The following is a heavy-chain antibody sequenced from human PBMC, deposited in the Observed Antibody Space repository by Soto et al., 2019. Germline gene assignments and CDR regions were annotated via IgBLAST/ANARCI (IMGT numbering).Heavy chain of an antibody. V-gene: IGHV3-53*04. CDR2: IYSGGST. CDR1: GFTVSSNY. CDR3: ARGSGYSGYVYLTVRWYYYYYMDV. D-gene: IGHD5-12*01. J-gene: IGHJ6*03. Sequence: PWGSLRLFCAASGFTVSSNYMSWVRQAPGKGLEWVSVIYSGGSTYYADSVKGRFTISRHNSKNTLYLQMNSLRAEDTAVYYCARGSGYSGYVYLTVRWYYYYYMDVWGKGTTVTVSS.